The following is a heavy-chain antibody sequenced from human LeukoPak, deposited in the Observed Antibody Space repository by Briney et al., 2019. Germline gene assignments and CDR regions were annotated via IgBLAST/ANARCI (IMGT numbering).Heavy chain of an antibody. D-gene: IGHD2-15*01. J-gene: IGHJ6*04. V-gene: IGHV3-7*03. CDR2: IKQDGSEK. CDR3: ARGSGYDYFGMDV. CDR1: GFTFSSYW. Sequence: PGGSLRLSCAASGFTFSSYWMSWVRQAPGKGLEWVANIKQDGSEKYYVDSVKGRFTISRDNAKNSLYLQMNSLRAEDTAVYYCARGSGYDYFGMDVWGKGTTVTVSS.